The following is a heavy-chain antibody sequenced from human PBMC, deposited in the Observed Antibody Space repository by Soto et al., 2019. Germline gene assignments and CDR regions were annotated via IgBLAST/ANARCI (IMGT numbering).Heavy chain of an antibody. V-gene: IGHV4-39*01. Sequence: SETLSLTCTVSGVSLNGGHYYWVWIRHSPGKGLAWIASIYYDESTYYNPSLKSRVTISTDKPKNQFSLTLKSVTAADTAVYYCGKVLIGATRHTDVDSWGQGALVTVSS. CDR1: GVSLNGGHYY. CDR3: GKVLIGATRHTDVDS. J-gene: IGHJ4*02. D-gene: IGHD2-15*01. CDR2: IYYDEST.